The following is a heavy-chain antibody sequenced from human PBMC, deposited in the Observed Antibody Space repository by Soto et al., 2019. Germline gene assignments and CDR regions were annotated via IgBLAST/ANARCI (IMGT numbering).Heavy chain of an antibody. CDR2: ISGSGGST. CDR3: AKGYNYGDVRGYFDY. CDR1: GFTFSSYA. Sequence: PGGSLRLSCAASGFTFSSYAMSWVRQAPGKGLEWVSAISGSGGSTYYADSVKGRFTISRDNSKNTLYLQMNSLRAEDAAVYYCAKGYNYGDVRGYFDYWGQGTLVTVSS. D-gene: IGHD4-17*01. V-gene: IGHV3-23*01. J-gene: IGHJ4*02.